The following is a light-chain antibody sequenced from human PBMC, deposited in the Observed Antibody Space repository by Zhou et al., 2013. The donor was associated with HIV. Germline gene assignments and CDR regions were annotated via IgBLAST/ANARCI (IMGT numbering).Light chain of an antibody. V-gene: IGKV1-39*01. J-gene: IGKJ1*01. CDR3: QQYNSYWT. CDR1: RSISTH. CDR2: AAT. Sequence: DIQMTQSPSSLSASVGDKVTITCRASRSISTHLSWYQHKPGKVPKLLIYAATILQSGVPSRFSGSGSGTDFSLTVSSLQPEDFATYYCQQYNSYWTFGQGTKVEIK.